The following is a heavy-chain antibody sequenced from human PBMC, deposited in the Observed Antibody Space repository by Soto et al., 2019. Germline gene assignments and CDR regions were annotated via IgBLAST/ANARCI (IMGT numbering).Heavy chain of an antibody. Sequence: PGGSLRLSCAASGFTFSSYAMICVRQAPGKGLEWVSAISGSGGSTYYADSVKGRFTISRDNSKNTLYLQMNSLRAEDTAVYYCAKDPYYDFWSGYLSWGQGTLVTVSS. CDR2: ISGSGGST. CDR1: GFTFSSYA. D-gene: IGHD3-3*01. V-gene: IGHV3-23*01. J-gene: IGHJ5*02. CDR3: AKDPYYDFWSGYLS.